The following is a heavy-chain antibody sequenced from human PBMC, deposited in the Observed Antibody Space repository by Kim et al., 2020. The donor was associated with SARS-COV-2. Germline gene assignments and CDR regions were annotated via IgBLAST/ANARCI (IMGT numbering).Heavy chain of an antibody. D-gene: IGHD2-2*01. CDR3: ARGIVVVPAASLNDY. CDR1: GFTFSSYS. Sequence: GGSLRLSCAASGFTFSSYSMNWVRQAPGKGLEWVSSISSSSYIYYADSVKGRFTISRDNAKNSLYLQMNSLRAEDTAVYYCARGIVVVPAASLNDYWGQGTLVTVSS. V-gene: IGHV3-21*01. CDR2: ISSSSYI. J-gene: IGHJ4*02.